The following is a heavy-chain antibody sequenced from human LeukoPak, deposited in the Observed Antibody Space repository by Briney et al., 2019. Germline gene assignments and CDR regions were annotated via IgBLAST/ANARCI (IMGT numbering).Heavy chain of an antibody. CDR1: GFTFSNYW. J-gene: IGHJ5*02. CDR3: ARTAVAGTLRWFDL. D-gene: IGHD6-19*01. CDR2: IRYDGSNN. Sequence: GGSLRLSCAASGFTFSNYWMGWVRQAPGKGLEWLSFIRYDGSNNYHADSVKGRFSISRDNSKNTLHLQMNTLRPDDTAVYYCARTAVAGTLRWFDLWGQGTLVIVSS. V-gene: IGHV3-30*02.